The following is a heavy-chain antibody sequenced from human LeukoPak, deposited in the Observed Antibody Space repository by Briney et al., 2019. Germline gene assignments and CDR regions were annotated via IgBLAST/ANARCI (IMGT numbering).Heavy chain of an antibody. CDR3: ARASWISTADAVW. CDR2: LSGSGGGT. Sequence: TGGSLRLSCAVSGITLSNYGMSWVRQAPGKGLEWVAGLSGSGGGTNYADSVQGRFTLSRDDSRNTVYLQLNNLRVEDTAIYYCARASWISTADAVWWGQGTQVTVSS. D-gene: IGHD2-2*03. CDR1: GITLSNYG. V-gene: IGHV3-23*01. J-gene: IGHJ4*02.